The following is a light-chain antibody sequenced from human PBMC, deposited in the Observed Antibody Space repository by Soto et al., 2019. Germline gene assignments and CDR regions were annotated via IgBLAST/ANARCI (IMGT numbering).Light chain of an antibody. CDR2: DDS. CDR3: QVWDSDTDYPV. CDR1: EIGRQS. J-gene: IGLJ3*02. Sequence: SYELTQPPSVSVAPGQTATITCGGKEIGRQSVHWYQQKPGQAPVLVVYDDSDRPSGIPERFSGSKSGTTATLTISGVEAGDEADYACQVWDSDTDYPVFGGGTQLTVL. V-gene: IGLV3-21*02.